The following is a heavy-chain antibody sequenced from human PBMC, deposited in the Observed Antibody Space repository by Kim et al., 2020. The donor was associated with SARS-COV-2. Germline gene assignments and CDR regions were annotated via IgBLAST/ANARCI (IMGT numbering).Heavy chain of an antibody. D-gene: IGHD2-2*01. J-gene: IGHJ3*02. CDR3: ARPDAMTDAFDI. V-gene: IGHV1-18*01. Sequence: NYAQKLQGRVTMTTDTSTSTAYMELRSLRSDDTAVYYCARPDAMTDAFDIWGQGTMVTVSS.